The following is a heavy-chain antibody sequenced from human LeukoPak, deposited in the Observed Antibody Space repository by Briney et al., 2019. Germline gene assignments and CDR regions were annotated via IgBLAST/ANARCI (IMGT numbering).Heavy chain of an antibody. Sequence: SETLSLTCTVSGGSISGYYWSWVRQPPGKGLEWIGYIYYNGNTNYSPSLKSRGTISIDTSKNQLSLKLSSVTAADTAVYYCARDSTSWKDWFDPWGQGILVTVSS. V-gene: IGHV4-59*01. CDR1: GGSISGYY. J-gene: IGHJ5*02. D-gene: IGHD2-2*01. CDR2: IYYNGNT. CDR3: ARDSTSWKDWFDP.